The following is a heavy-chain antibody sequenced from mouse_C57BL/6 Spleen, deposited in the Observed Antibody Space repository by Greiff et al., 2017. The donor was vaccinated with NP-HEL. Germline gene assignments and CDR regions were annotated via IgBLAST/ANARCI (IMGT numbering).Heavy chain of an antibody. J-gene: IGHJ3*01. CDR2: IYPSDSET. Sequence: VQLQQSGAELVRPGSSVKLSCKASGYTFTSYWMDWVKQRPGQGLEWIGNIYPSDSETHYNQKFKDKATLTVDKSSSTAYMQLSSLTSEDSAVYYCARFYDGYCAYWGQGTLVTVSA. V-gene: IGHV1-61*01. CDR3: ARFYDGYCAY. D-gene: IGHD2-3*01. CDR1: GYTFTSYW.